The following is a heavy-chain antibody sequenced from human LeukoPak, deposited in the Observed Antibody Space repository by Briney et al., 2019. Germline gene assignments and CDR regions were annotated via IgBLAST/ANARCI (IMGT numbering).Heavy chain of an antibody. V-gene: IGHV3-21*01. J-gene: IGHJ4*02. D-gene: IGHD3-9*01. CDR1: GFTFSSYS. Sequence: PGGSLRLSCAASGFTFSSYSMNWVRQAPGKGLEWVLSISSSSSYIYYADSVKGRFTISRDNAKNSLYLQMNSLRAEDTAVYYCARDVRVMGYFDLNFDYWGQGTLVTVSS. CDR3: ARDVRVMGYFDLNFDY. CDR2: ISSSSSYI.